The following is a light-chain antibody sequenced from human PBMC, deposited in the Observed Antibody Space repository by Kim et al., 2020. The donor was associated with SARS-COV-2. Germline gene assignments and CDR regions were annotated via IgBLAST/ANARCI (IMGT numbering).Light chain of an antibody. J-gene: IGKJ4*01. Sequence: EIVMTQSPATLSVSPGERATVSCRASQGVGTALGWYQQRPGQAPRLLIYGASSRATGIPARFSGGGSGTEFTLTISSLQSEDFAVYYCQQYSNWPLTFGGGTKLEI. CDR3: QQYSNWPLT. V-gene: IGKV3-15*01. CDR2: GAS. CDR1: QGVGTA.